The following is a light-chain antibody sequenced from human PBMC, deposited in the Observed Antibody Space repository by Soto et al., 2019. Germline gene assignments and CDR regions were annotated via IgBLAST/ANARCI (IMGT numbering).Light chain of an antibody. V-gene: IGKV2-28*01. J-gene: IGKJ1*01. CDR2: LGS. CDR3: MQALQTPWT. CDR1: QSLLHSNGYNY. Sequence: DIVMTQSPLSLPVTPGEPASISCRSSQSLLHSNGYNYLDWYLQKPGQSPQLLIYLGSNRAPGVPDRFSGSGSGTDFPLKISRVEAEDVGVYYCMQALQTPWTFGQGTKVEIK.